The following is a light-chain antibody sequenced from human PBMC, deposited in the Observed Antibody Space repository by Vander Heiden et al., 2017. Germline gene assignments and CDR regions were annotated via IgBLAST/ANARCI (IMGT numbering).Light chain of an antibody. CDR1: QSFLHSNGNNY. V-gene: IGKV2-28*01. J-gene: IGKJ3*01. Sequence: IVMTQSPLSLPVTPGEPASISCRSSQSFLHSNGNNYLDWYLQKPGQSPQLLVSLGSNRASGVPDRFTGSGSGTDFTLNIARVEAEDVGVYYCMQAIQSPFTFGPGTKVAIK. CDR2: LGS. CDR3: MQAIQSPFT.